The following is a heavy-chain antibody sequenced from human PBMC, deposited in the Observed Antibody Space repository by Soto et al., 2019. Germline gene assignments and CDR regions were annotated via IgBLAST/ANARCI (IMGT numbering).Heavy chain of an antibody. CDR1: VGSFSNSNYY. D-gene: IGHD2-8*01. V-gene: IGHV4-39*01. CDR2: VYYRGRS. Sequence: PSESLYLACTVSVGSFSNSNYYWGWILQSPGKGLEWIGSVYYRGRSYSKSSVKSRVTISVDTSKNQFSLNLNSVTASDTAVYYCVSQRTSVLTQAYFDYWGPGALVTVSS. CDR3: VSQRTSVLTQAYFDY. J-gene: IGHJ4*02.